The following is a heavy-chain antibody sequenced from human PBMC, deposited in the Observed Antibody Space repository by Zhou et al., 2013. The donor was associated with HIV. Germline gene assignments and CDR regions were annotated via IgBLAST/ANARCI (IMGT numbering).Heavy chain of an antibody. CDR3: ASVSKGY. V-gene: IGHV1-69*05. Sequence: QVQLVQSGAEVKKPGSSVKVSCKAFGGTFNTHAISWVRQAPGQGLEWMGGFIPVLHATNYAQKFQSRITITTDEFTNTAYMELSSLSSEDTAVYYCASVSKGYWGQGTLVTVSS. J-gene: IGHJ4*02. CDR2: FIPVLHAT. CDR1: GGTFNTHA.